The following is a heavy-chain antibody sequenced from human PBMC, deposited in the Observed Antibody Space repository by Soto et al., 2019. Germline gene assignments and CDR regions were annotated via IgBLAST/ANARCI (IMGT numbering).Heavy chain of an antibody. Sequence: GGSLSLSCAASGFTFRSYSMSWVRQAPGKGLEWVSAISGSGGSTYYADSVKGRFTISRDNSKNTLYLQMNSLRAEDTAVYYCAKDLGSTGNWFDPWGQGTLVTVSS. CDR1: GFTFRSYS. D-gene: IGHD6-13*01. V-gene: IGHV3-23*01. CDR2: ISGSGGST. J-gene: IGHJ5*02. CDR3: AKDLGSTGNWFDP.